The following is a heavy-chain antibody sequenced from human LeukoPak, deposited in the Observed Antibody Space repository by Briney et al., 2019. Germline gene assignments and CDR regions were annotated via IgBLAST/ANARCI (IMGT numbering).Heavy chain of an antibody. Sequence: ASVKVSCKTSGYTFTNNAINWVRQAPGQGLEWMGWINTNTGNPSYAQGFFTGRYVFSLDTSASTAYIQINGLKADDTAVYYCGRDPKLGIRGYTYGYIDHWGQGTLLTVAS. CDR3: GRDPKLGIRGYTYGYIDH. D-gene: IGHD5-18*01. V-gene: IGHV7-4-1*02. CDR1: GYTFTNNA. CDR2: INTNTGNP. J-gene: IGHJ4*02.